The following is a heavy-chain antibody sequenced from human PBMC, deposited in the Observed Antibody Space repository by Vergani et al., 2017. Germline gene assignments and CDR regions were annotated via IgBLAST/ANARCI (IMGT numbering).Heavy chain of an antibody. J-gene: IGHJ6*03. D-gene: IGHD3-3*01. CDR1: GFTFSNAW. CDR3: TTQYDFWSGYSHYYYMDV. Sequence: EVQLVESGGGLVKPGGSLRLSCAASGFTFSNAWMSWVRQAPGKGLEWVGRIKSKTDGGTTDYAAPVKGRFTISRDDSKNTLYLQMNSLKTEETAVYYCTTQYDFWSGYSHYYYMDVWGKGTTVTVSS. CDR2: IKSKTDGGTT. V-gene: IGHV3-15*01.